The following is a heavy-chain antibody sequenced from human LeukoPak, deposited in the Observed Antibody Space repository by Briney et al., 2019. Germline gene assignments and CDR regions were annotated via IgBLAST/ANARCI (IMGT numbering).Heavy chain of an antibody. Sequence: SETLSLTCTVSGGSISSYYWSWIRQPPGKGLEWIGHIYSSGSTNYNPSLKSRVTISVDTSKNQFSLKLSSVTAADTAVYYCARVYSSSWYWYFDLWGRGTLVTVSS. V-gene: IGHV4-59*01. CDR1: GGSISSYY. CDR2: IYSSGST. D-gene: IGHD6-13*01. J-gene: IGHJ2*01. CDR3: ARVYSSSWYWYFDL.